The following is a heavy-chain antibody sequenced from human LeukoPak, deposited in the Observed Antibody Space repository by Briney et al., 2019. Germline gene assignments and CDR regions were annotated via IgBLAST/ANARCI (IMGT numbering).Heavy chain of an antibody. D-gene: IGHD5-24*01. J-gene: IGHJ4*02. CDR3: ARAKVESGWLQNSIDY. CDR1: GYTFTGYY. V-gene: IGHV1-2*02. CDR2: VNPNSGGT. Sequence: ASVKVSCKASGYTFTGYYMHWVRQAPGQGLEWMGWVNPNSGGTNYAQKFQGRATMTRDTSISTAYMELSRLRSDDTAVYYCARAKVESGWLQNSIDYWGQGTLVTVSS.